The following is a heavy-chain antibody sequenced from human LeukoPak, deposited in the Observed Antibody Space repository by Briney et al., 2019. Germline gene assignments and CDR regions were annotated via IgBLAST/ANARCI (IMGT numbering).Heavy chain of an antibody. V-gene: IGHV4-34*01. Sequence: SETLSLTCAVYGGSFSGYYWSWIRQPPGKGLEWIGEINHSGSTNYNPSLKSRVTISVDTSKNQFSLKLSSVTAADTAVYYCARPGYCSGGSGPRWFDPWGQGTLVTVSS. D-gene: IGHD2-15*01. CDR1: GGSFSGYY. CDR2: INHSGST. J-gene: IGHJ5*02. CDR3: ARPGYCSGGSGPRWFDP.